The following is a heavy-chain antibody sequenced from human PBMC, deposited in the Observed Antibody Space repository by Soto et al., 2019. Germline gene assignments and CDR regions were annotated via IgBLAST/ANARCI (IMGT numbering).Heavy chain of an antibody. CDR1: GGSISSGGYY. J-gene: IGHJ4*02. CDR3: ARGTRYSYGGASLDY. CDR2: IYYSGST. D-gene: IGHD5-18*01. Sequence: QVQLQESGPGLVKPSQTLSLTCTVSGGSISSGGYYWSWIRQHPGKGLEWIGYIYYSGSTYYNPSLKSRVTISVDTSKNQFSLKLSSVTAADTAVYYCARGTRYSYGGASLDYWGQGTLVTVSS. V-gene: IGHV4-31*03.